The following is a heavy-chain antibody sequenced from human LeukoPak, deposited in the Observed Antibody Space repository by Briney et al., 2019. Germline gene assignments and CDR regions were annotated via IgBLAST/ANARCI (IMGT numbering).Heavy chain of an antibody. CDR1: GYSISSGYY. D-gene: IGHD3-22*01. J-gene: IGHJ2*01. CDR3: ARGYDSSGYYYGINWYFDL. V-gene: IGHV4-38-2*01. Sequence: SETLSLTCAVSGYSISSGYYWGWIRQPPGKGLEWIGSIYHSGSTYYTPSLKSRVTISVDTSKNQFSLKLSSVTAADTAVYYYARGYDSSGYYYGINWYFDLWGRGTLVTVSS. CDR2: IYHSGST.